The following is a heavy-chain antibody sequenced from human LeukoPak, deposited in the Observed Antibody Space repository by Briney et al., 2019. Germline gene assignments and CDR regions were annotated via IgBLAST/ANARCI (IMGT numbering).Heavy chain of an antibody. J-gene: IGHJ3*01. Sequence: ASVKVSCKSSGFTFTDHYIHWVRQGPGQGLEWMGYIGPHSTFTSSPQEFQGRVTMTRDASMSTAYMELTRLTSDDTAVYYCARLSAAVHLGAFDLWGQGTMVTVSS. D-gene: IGHD3-3*01. CDR3: ARLSAAVHLGAFDL. CDR2: IGPHSTFT. CDR1: GFTFTDHY. V-gene: IGHV1-2*02.